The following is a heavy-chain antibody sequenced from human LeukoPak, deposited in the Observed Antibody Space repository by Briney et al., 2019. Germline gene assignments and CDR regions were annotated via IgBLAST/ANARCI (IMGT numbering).Heavy chain of an antibody. CDR2: IIPIFGTA. V-gene: IGHV1-69*05. Sequence: ASVKVSCKASGGTFSSYAISWVRQAPGQGLEWMGRIIPIFGTANYAQKFQGRVTITTDESTSTAYMELSSLRSEDTAAYYCAREAYYYDSSGYYYVKLAEYFQHWGQGTLVTVSS. CDR1: GGTFSSYA. D-gene: IGHD3-22*01. CDR3: AREAYYYDSSGYYYVKLAEYFQH. J-gene: IGHJ1*01.